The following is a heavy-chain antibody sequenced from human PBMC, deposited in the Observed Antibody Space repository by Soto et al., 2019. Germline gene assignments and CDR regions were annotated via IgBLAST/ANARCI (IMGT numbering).Heavy chain of an antibody. J-gene: IGHJ6*02. CDR3: ARVEGVDTAMASYYYYGMDV. CDR1: GGTFSSYA. Sequence: GASVKVSCKASGGTFSSYAISWVRQAPGQGLEWMGGIIPIFGTANYAQKFQGRVTITADESTSTAYMGLSSLRSEDTAVYYCARVEGVDTAMASYYYYGMDVWGQGTTVTVSS. V-gene: IGHV1-69*13. D-gene: IGHD5-18*01. CDR2: IIPIFGTA.